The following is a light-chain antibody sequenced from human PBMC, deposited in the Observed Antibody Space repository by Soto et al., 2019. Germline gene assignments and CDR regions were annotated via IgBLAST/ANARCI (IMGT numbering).Light chain of an antibody. CDR2: ENK. V-gene: IGLV6-57*01. J-gene: IGLJ2*01. CDR3: QSYDDDMVV. CDR1: SGSIASSY. Sequence: NFMLTQPHSVSESPGKTVTISCTRSSGSIASSYVQWYQQRPGSFPTTVIFENKERPSGVPDRFSGSLDSSSNSASLTISGLTTEDEADYYCQSYDDDMVVFGGGTKLTVL.